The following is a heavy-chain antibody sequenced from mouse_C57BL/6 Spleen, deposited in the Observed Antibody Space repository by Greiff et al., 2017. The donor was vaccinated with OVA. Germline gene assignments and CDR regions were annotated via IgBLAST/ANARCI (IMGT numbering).Heavy chain of an antibody. CDR2: INPNNGGT. D-gene: IGHD2-5*01. CDR3: ARSYYSNLDY. V-gene: IGHV1-18*01. Sequence: VQLKESGPELVKPGASVKIPCKASGYTFTDYNMDWVKQSHGKSLEWIGDINPNNGGTIYNQKFKGKATLTVDKTSSTAYMELRSLTSEDTAVYYCARSYYSNLDYWGQGTTLTVSS. J-gene: IGHJ2*01. CDR1: GYTFTDYN.